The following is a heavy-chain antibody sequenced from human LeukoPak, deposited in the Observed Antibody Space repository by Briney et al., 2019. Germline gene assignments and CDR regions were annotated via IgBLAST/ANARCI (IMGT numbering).Heavy chain of an antibody. CDR2: IDPSVSYT. Sequence: GEPLKISCKGSGYSFTSYWISWVRQMPGKGLEWMGRIDPSVSYTNYSPSFQGHVTISADKSISTAYLQWSSLKASDAAMYYCARVVRGSYGLDYWGQGTLVTVSS. CDR3: ARVVRGSYGLDY. J-gene: IGHJ4*02. D-gene: IGHD4-17*01. CDR1: GYSFTSYW. V-gene: IGHV5-10-1*01.